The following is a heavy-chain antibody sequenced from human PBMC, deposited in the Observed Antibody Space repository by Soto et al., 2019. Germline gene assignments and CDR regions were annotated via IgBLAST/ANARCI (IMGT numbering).Heavy chain of an antibody. D-gene: IGHD2-21*02. J-gene: IGHJ1*01. CDR3: AKDLDGSSSVTQYFQH. CDR1: GFTFSSYA. V-gene: IGHV3-23*01. Sequence: GESLKISCAASGFTFSSYAMSWVRQAPGKGLEWVSAISGSGGSTYYADSVKGRFTISRDNSKNTLYLQMNSLRAEDTAVYYCAKDLDGSSSVTQYFQHWGQGTLVTVSS. CDR2: ISGSGGST.